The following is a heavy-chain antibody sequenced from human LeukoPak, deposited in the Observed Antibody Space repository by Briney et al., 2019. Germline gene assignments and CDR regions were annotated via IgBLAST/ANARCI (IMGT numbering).Heavy chain of an antibody. V-gene: IGHV3-66*02. CDR2: IYSGGST. Sequence: GGSLRLSCAASGFTVSSNYMSWVRQAPGKGLEWVSVIYSGGSTYYADSVKGRFTISRDNSKNTLYLQINSLRAEDTAVYYCASARQYYYDSSGYDYWGQGTLVTVSS. CDR3: ASARQYYYDSSGYDY. J-gene: IGHJ4*02. D-gene: IGHD3-22*01. CDR1: GFTVSSNY.